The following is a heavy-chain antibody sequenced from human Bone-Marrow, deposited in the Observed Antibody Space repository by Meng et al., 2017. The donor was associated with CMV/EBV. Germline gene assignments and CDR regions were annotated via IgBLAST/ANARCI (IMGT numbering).Heavy chain of an antibody. V-gene: IGHV5-51*01. CDR1: GYSFTSYW. CDR2: IYPGDSDT. CDR3: ARRNPLSGDAFDI. D-gene: IGHD1-26*01. Sequence: GESLKISCKGSGYSFTSYWIGWVRQMPGKGLEWMGIIYPGDSDTRYSPSFQGQVTISADKSISTAYLQWSSLKASDTAIYFCARRNPLSGDAFDIWGQGTVVTVSS. J-gene: IGHJ3*02.